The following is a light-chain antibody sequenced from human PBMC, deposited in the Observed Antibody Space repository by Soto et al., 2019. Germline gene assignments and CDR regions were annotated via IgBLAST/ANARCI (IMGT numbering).Light chain of an antibody. CDR2: DAS. Sequence: EIVMTQSPATLSVSPGERATLSCRASQNILSNLAWYQQKPGQAPRLLIYDASNRATGIPARFSGSGSGTDFTLTISSLEPEDFAVYYCQQRSNWPSITFGQGTRLEIK. V-gene: IGKV3-11*01. J-gene: IGKJ5*01. CDR1: QNILSN. CDR3: QQRSNWPSIT.